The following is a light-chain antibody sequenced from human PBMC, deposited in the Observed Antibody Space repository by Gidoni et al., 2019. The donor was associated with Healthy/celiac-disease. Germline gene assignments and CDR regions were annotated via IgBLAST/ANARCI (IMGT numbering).Light chain of an antibody. V-gene: IGKV3-20*01. CDR1: QSVSSSY. CDR2: GAS. J-gene: IGKJ3*01. CDR3: QQYGSSPLFT. Sequence: EIVLTQSQGTLSLSPGERATLSCRASQSVSSSYLAWYQQKPGQAPRLLIYGASSRATCIPDRFSGSGSGTDFTLTISRLEPEDFAVYYCQQYGSSPLFTFGPGTKVDIK.